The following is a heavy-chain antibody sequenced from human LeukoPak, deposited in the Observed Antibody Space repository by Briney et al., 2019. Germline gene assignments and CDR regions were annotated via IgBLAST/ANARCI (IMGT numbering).Heavy chain of an antibody. V-gene: IGHV4-30-2*01. J-gene: IGHJ4*02. Sequence: PSETLSLTCAVSGGSISSGGYSWSWIRQPPGKGLEWIGYIYHSGSTYYNPSLKSRVTISVDRSKNQFSLKLSSVTAADTAVYYCARVMSIVGPFDYWGQGTLVTVSS. CDR3: ARVMSIVGPFDY. CDR1: GGSISSGGYS. D-gene: IGHD3-16*02. CDR2: IYHSGST.